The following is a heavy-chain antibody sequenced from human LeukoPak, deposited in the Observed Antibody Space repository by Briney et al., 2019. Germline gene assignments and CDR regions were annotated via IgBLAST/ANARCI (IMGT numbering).Heavy chain of an antibody. J-gene: IGHJ4*02. D-gene: IGHD3-22*01. CDR1: GFTFDDYG. CDR3: ASHYYDSSGYYN. V-gene: IGHV3-20*04. CDR2: INWNGGST. Sequence: PGGSLRLSCAASGFTFDDYGMSWVRQAPGKGLEWVSGINWNGGSTGYADSVKGRFTISRDNAKNSLYLQMNSLRAEDTALYYCASHYYDSSGYYNWGQGTLVTVSS.